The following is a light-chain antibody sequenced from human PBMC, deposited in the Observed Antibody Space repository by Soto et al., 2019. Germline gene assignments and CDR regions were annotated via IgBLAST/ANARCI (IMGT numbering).Light chain of an antibody. CDR1: QSVSSN. Sequence: EIVMTQSPATLSVSPGERATLSCRASQSVSSNLAWHQQKPGQAPRLLIYSASTRATGTPARFSGSRSGTEFTLTISSLRSEDFAVYYCQQYHNWPPAFGQGTKVDIK. CDR2: SAS. J-gene: IGKJ1*01. CDR3: QQYHNWPPA. V-gene: IGKV3-15*01.